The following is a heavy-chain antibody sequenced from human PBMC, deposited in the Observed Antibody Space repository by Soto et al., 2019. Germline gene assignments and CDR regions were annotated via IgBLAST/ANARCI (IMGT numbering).Heavy chain of an antibody. CDR1: GYSFTSYW. CDR2: IKQDGSEK. V-gene: IGHV3-7*04. CDR3: ARFYYDSSGYLPSPYYYYYGMDV. Sequence: GESLKISCKGSGYSFTSYWIGWVRQAPGKGLEWVANIKQDGSEKYYVDSVKGRFTISRDNAKNSLYLQMNSLRAEDTAVYYCARFYYDSSGYLPSPYYYYYGMDVWGQGTTVTVSS. J-gene: IGHJ6*02. D-gene: IGHD3-22*01.